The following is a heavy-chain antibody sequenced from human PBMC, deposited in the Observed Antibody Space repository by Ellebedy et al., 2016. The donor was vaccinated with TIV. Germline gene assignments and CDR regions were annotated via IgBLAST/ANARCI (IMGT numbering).Heavy chain of an antibody. CDR3: ARDQWLVRGFVDY. CDR1: GGSISNYC. D-gene: IGHD6-19*01. J-gene: IGHJ4*02. V-gene: IGHV4-59*01. Sequence: SETLSLTCTVSGGSISNYCWSWIRQPPGKRLQWIGYICYSGVTNYNPSLTSRVTMSVDTSRKQFSLRLTSVTTADTAKYYCARDQWLVRGFVDYWGQGTLVTVSS. CDR2: ICYSGVT.